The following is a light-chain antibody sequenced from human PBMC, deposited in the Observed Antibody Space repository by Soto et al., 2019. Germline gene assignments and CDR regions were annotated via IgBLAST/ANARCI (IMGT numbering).Light chain of an antibody. CDR1: QSVSVY. Sequence: ESGLTQSTVTLSVSPGERATLSCMASQSVSVYLAWYQQKPGQAPRLLISDASDRAAGVPVRFSGSGSGTDSTLTISCLQSEDFATYYCQQYYSYPLTFGQGTLLAVK. V-gene: IGKV3D-15*01. CDR3: QQYYSYPLT. J-gene: IGKJ5*01. CDR2: DAS.